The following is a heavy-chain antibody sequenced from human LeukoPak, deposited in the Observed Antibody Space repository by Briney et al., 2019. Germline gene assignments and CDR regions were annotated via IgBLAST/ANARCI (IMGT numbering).Heavy chain of an antibody. J-gene: IGHJ4*02. CDR3: AVLSSGYPVDY. Sequence: GGSLRLSCAASGFTFSSYAMSWVRQAPGKGLEWVSGISGSGGSTYYADSVKGRFTISRDNSKNTLHLQMNSLRVEDTAVYYCAVLSSGYPVDYWGQGTLVTVSS. CDR2: ISGSGGST. CDR1: GFTFSSYA. D-gene: IGHD3-22*01. V-gene: IGHV3-23*01.